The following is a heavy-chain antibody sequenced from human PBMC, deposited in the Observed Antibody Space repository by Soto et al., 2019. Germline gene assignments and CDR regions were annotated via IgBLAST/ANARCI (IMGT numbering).Heavy chain of an antibody. V-gene: IGHV4-4*07. J-gene: IGHJ6*02. CDR2: IYTSGGT. CDR3: ARGAVAGADYGMDV. CDR1: GGAIGSYY. Sequence: SETLSLTCTVSGGAIGSYYWSWIRPPAGKGLEWIGRIYTSGGTNYNPSLKSRLTMSLDTSKKKISLKVDSVTAADTAVSYCARGAVAGADYGMDVWGRGTTVTGS. D-gene: IGHD6-13*01.